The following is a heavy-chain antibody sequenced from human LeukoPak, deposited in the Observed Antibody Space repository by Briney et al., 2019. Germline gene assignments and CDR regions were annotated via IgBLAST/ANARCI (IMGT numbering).Heavy chain of an antibody. Sequence: PGGSLRLSCEASGFSFSSYAMSWVRRSAGKGLEWVSLISASGYNTYYAGSVKGRFTISRDNSKNTLNLQMNSLRAEDTALYYCAKGIYDYALDFWGQGALVTVSS. D-gene: IGHD4/OR15-4a*01. CDR2: ISASGYNT. CDR3: AKGIYDYALDF. V-gene: IGHV3-23*01. CDR1: GFSFSSYA. J-gene: IGHJ4*02.